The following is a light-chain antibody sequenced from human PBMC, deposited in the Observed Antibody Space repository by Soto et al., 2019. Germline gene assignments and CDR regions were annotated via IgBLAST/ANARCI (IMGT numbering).Light chain of an antibody. CDR1: QSLMLSNGYNY. CDR3: MQALQIPPT. CDR2: LGS. Sequence: DLVMTQSPLSLPVTPGEPASISCRSSQSLMLSNGYNYVDWYLQKPGQSPQLLIYLGSNRASGVXDXXNVSGSGTDCTLKISRVEAEDVGVYYCMQALQIPPTFGQGTKVEIK. V-gene: IGKV2-28*01. J-gene: IGKJ1*01.